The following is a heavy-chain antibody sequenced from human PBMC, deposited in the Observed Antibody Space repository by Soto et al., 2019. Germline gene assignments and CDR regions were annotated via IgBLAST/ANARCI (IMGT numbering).Heavy chain of an antibody. CDR2: TYYRSKWYN. J-gene: IGHJ6*02. D-gene: IGHD1-26*01. V-gene: IGHV6-1*01. CDR3: ARDGRGIVGATTHYYYGMDV. Sequence: SQTLSLTCAISGDSVSSNSAAWNWIRQSPSRGLEWLGRTYYRSKWYNDYAVSVKSRITINPDTSKNQFSLQLNSVTPEDTAVYYCARDGRGIVGATTHYYYGMDVWGQGTTVTAP. CDR1: GDSVSSNSAA.